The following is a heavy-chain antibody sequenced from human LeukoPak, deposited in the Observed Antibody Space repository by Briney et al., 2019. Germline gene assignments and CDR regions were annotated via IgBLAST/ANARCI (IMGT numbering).Heavy chain of an antibody. V-gene: IGHV1-69*13. D-gene: IGHD1/OR15-1a*01. Sequence: ASVKVSCKASGGTFSSYAISWVRQAPGQRLEWMGGIIPIFGTANYAQKFQGRVTITADESTSTAYMELSGLRSEDTAVYYCARDAGTGTLMDGAFDIWGQGTMVTVSS. CDR2: IIPIFGTA. CDR1: GGTFSSYA. J-gene: IGHJ3*02. CDR3: ARDAGTGTLMDGAFDI.